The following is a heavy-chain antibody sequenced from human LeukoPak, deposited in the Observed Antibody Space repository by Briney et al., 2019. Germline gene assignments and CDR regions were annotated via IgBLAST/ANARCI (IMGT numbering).Heavy chain of an antibody. CDR1: GFTFSNYA. CDR3: AKERSLNGGYSDGYFDH. D-gene: IGHD4-23*01. Sequence: GGSLRLSCVASGFTFSNYAMSWVRQTPGKGLERVSVISNCGSNTYYADSVKGRFTISRDNSKNTLYLQMSSLRAEDTALYHCAKERSLNGGYSDGYFDHWGQGTLVTVSS. J-gene: IGHJ4*02. V-gene: IGHV3-23*01. CDR2: ISNCGSNT.